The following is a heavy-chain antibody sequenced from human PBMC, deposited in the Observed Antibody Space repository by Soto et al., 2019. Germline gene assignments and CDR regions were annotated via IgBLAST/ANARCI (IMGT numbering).Heavy chain of an antibody. D-gene: IGHD3-3*01. CDR2: ISGRGGST. J-gene: IGHJ6*02. Sequence: GGPRRVSCAVGGFTCSSYAMSWVRQAPGKGLEWVSAISGRGGSTYYSDSVKGPFTISRDNSKNTLYLQMNSLRAEDTAVYYCAKNTIFGEGKRDYYYALAVWGQGTTVTVSS. CDR1: GFTCSSYA. CDR3: AKNTIFGEGKRDYYYALAV. V-gene: IGHV3-23*01.